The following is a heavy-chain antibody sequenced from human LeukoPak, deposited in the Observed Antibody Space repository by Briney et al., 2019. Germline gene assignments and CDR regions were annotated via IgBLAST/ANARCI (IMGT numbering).Heavy chain of an antibody. J-gene: IGHJ6*02. CDR1: GGSISSYY. Sequence: SETLSLTCTVSGGSISSYYWSWIRQPPGKGLEWIGYIYYSGSTNYNPSLKSRVTISVDTSKNQFSLKLSSVTAADTAVYYCARSAESRYFDWLFPSGMDVWGQGTTVTVSS. D-gene: IGHD3-9*01. V-gene: IGHV4-59*01. CDR3: ARSAESRYFDWLFPSGMDV. CDR2: IYYSGST.